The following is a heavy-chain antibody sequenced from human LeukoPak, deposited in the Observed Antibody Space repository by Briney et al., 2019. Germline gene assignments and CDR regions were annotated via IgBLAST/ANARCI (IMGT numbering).Heavy chain of an antibody. CDR1: GGTFSSYA. CDR2: IIPIFGTA. CDR3: ASQGYSSGWYDY. Sequence: SVKVSCKASGGTFSSYAISWVRQAPGQGLEWMGGIIPIFGTANYAQKFQGRVTITADESTSTAYMELSSLRSEDTAVYYCASQGYSSGWYDYWGQGTLVTVSS. V-gene: IGHV1-69*01. J-gene: IGHJ4*02. D-gene: IGHD6-19*01.